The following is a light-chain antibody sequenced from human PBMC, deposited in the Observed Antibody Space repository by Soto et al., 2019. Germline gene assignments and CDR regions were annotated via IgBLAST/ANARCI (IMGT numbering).Light chain of an antibody. CDR2: GNI. V-gene: IGLV1-40*01. J-gene: IGLJ2*01. Sequence: QSVLTQPPSVSGAPGQRVTISCTGSRSNIGAGSDVHWYQHLPGSAPKLLIYGNINRPSGVPDRFSGSKSGTSASLAIPGLQAEDEADYYCQSYDGSHVIFGGGTKLTVL. CDR3: QSYDGSHVI. CDR1: RSNIGAGSD.